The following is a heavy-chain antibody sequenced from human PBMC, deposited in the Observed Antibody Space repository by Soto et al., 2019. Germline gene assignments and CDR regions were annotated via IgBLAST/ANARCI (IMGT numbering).Heavy chain of an antibody. V-gene: IGHV4-39*01. CDR3: ARLHGYCISSSCHGHYAMDV. CDR1: GASISSSSYY. CDR2: IYYSGST. D-gene: IGHD2-2*01. Sequence: SETLSLTCTVSGASISSSSYYWGWIRQPPGKGLEWIGSIYYSGSTYYNQSLNSRVTVSVDTSKNQFSLKVTSVTASDTAVYYCARLHGYCISSSCHGHYAMDVWGQGTTVTVSS. J-gene: IGHJ6*02.